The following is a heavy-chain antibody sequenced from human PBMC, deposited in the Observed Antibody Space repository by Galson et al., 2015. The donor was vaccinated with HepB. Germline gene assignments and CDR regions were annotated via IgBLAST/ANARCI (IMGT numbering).Heavy chain of an antibody. CDR2: IIPMLGVT. D-gene: IGHD5-18*01. Sequence: SVKVSCKASGGTFSSSTVTWVRQAPGQGLEWMGRIIPMLGVTNYAQKFQGRVTIIADKSTSTAYMELSSLRSEDTAVYYCARVSRGYKYGLDSWGQGTLVTVSS. J-gene: IGHJ4*02. V-gene: IGHV1-69*02. CDR3: ARVSRGYKYGLDS. CDR1: GGTFSSST.